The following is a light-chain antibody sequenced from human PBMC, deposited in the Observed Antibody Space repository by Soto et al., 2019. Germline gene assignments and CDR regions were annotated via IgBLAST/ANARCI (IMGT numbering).Light chain of an antibody. Sequence: EIVLTQSPATLSLSPGERATLSCRASQSVSSYLAWYQQKPGQAPRLLIYAASNRATGIPARFSGSGSGTDFTLTISSLEPEDFAVYYCQQRTSWPTFGGGTKVDIK. V-gene: IGKV3-11*01. CDR1: QSVSSY. CDR2: AAS. J-gene: IGKJ4*01. CDR3: QQRTSWPT.